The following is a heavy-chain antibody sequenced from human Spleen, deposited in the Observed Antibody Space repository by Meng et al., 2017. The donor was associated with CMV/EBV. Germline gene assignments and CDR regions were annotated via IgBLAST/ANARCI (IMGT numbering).Heavy chain of an antibody. D-gene: IGHD7-27*01. CDR2: INPNRSVT. CDR1: GYIFTDYN. CDR3: ARDRVITGESFGY. J-gene: IGHJ4*02. V-gene: IGHV1-2*02. Sequence: KTSGYIFTDYNMHWVRQAPGQGLEWLGWINPNRSVTNYAQKFQGRVTMTRDTSISTGYMELSRLRSDDTAVYYCARDRVITGESFGYWGQGTLVTVSS.